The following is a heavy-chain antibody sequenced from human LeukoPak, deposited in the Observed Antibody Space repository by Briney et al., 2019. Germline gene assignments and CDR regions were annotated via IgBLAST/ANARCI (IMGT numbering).Heavy chain of an antibody. J-gene: IGHJ4*02. V-gene: IGHV3-23*01. CDR1: RFTFSTYP. Sequence: PGGSLRLSCAASRFTFSTYPMSWVRQAPGKGLEWVSAISVGGDSTYYADSVKGRFTISRDNSKNTLYLQMNSLRAEDTAVYYCAKPYDSSGNYWAPFDYWGQGTLVTVSS. D-gene: IGHD3-22*01. CDR3: AKPYDSSGNYWAPFDY. CDR2: ISVGGDST.